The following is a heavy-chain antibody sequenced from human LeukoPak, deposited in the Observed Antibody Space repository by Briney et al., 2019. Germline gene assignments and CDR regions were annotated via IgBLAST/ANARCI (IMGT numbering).Heavy chain of an antibody. Sequence: SETLSLTCAVSGGSISSSNWWSWVRQPPGKGLEWIGEIYHSGSTNYNPSLKSRVTISVDKSKNQFSLKLSSVTAADTAVYYCARGPYGDLYYFDYWGQGTLVTVSS. J-gene: IGHJ4*02. CDR2: IYHSGST. D-gene: IGHD4-17*01. CDR3: ARGPYGDLYYFDY. CDR1: GGSISSSNW. V-gene: IGHV4-4*02.